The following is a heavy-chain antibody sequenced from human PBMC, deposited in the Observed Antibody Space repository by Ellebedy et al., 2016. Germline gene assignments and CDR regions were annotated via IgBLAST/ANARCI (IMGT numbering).Heavy chain of an antibody. CDR3: TRVDPGMVNYY. V-gene: IGHV3-49*04. J-gene: IGHJ4*02. CDR2: IRSKTYAGTT. Sequence: GESLKISXAASGFTFSSYAMHWVRQAPGKGLEWVGFIRSKTYAGTTEYAASVNGRFTISRDNSRSIAYLQMNSLKAEDTAVYYCTRVDPGMVNYYWGQGTLVAVSS. CDR1: GFTFSSYA. D-gene: IGHD5-18*01.